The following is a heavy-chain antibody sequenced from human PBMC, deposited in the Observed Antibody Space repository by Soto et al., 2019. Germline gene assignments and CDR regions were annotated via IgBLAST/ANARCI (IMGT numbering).Heavy chain of an antibody. V-gene: IGHV4-39*01. CDR2: IYYSGST. J-gene: IGHJ4*02. Sequence: SETLSLTCTVSGGSISSSSYYWGWIRQPPGKGLEWIGSIYYSGSTYYNPSLKSRVTISVDTSKNQFSLKLSSVTAADAAVYYCASLYSGYDYDLLYFDYWAQGTLVTVSS. CDR3: ASLYSGYDYDLLYFDY. D-gene: IGHD5-12*01. CDR1: GGSISSSSYY.